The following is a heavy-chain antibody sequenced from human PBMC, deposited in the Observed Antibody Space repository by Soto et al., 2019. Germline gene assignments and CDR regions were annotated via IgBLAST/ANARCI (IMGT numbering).Heavy chain of an antibody. CDR2: IKQDGSEK. D-gene: IGHD3-3*01. Sequence: GGSLRLSCAASGFTFSSYWMSWVRQAPGKGLEWVANIKQDGSEKYYVDSVKGRFTISRDNAKNSLYLQMNSLRAEDTAVYYCARAKGGYYFVYFDYWGQGTLATVSS. V-gene: IGHV3-7*04. J-gene: IGHJ4*02. CDR1: GFTFSSYW. CDR3: ARAKGGYYFVYFDY.